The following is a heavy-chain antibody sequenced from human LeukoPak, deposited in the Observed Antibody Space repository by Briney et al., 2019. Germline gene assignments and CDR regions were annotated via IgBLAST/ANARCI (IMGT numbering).Heavy chain of an antibody. V-gene: IGHV4-59*01. CDR1: GGSISSSY. CDR2: MFYSGST. CDR3: ASQGGMVPTSPFWD. Sequence: PSETLSLTCVVSGGSISSSYWSWIRQPPGKGPEWFGSMFYSGSTNYNPSLKSRVFISGDTPKNQFSLTLSSVTTADTAVYNRASQGGMVPTSPFWDWGQGTPVTVSS. J-gene: IGHJ4*02. D-gene: IGHD2-8*01.